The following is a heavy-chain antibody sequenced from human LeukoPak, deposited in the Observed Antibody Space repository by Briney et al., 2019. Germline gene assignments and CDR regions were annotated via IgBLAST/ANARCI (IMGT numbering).Heavy chain of an antibody. V-gene: IGHV3-23*01. J-gene: IGHJ4*02. Sequence: TGGSLRLSCVPSGFRFSNYAMSWVRQAPGKGLEWVSSISGSGGSTHYVDSVKGRFTISRDKTKNTLYLQMNSLRAEDTAVYYCAKSSYYDASGYYREYYFDSWGQGTLVTVSS. D-gene: IGHD3-22*01. CDR2: ISGSGGST. CDR1: GFRFSNYA. CDR3: AKSSYYDASGYYREYYFDS.